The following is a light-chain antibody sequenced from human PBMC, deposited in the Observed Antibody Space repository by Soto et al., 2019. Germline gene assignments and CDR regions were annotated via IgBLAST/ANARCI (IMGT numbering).Light chain of an antibody. CDR3: QQYQLYPWT. V-gene: IGKV1-5*03. CDR2: KAS. Sequence: DIKMTQSTPTVSASVGYRETVTCRASQSVNVWLAWYQQKPGKAPKLLSYKASSLASGVTSRFSGSGSGTDFTLTISSLQPDDFASYYCQQYQLYPWTFGQGTKVEV. J-gene: IGKJ1*01. CDR1: QSVNVW.